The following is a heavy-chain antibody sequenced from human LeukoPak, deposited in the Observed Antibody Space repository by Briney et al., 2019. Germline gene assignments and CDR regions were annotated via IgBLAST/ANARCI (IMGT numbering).Heavy chain of an antibody. Sequence: SETLSLTCTVSGGSVRSTDYYWGWIRQPPGKGLEWIGSIYYSGSTYYHPSLKSRVTISVDTSKNQFSLKLSSVTAADTAVYYCARDVYACSNGVCYRDRFDYWGQGTLVTVSS. V-gene: IGHV4-39*07. CDR3: ARDVYACSNGVCYRDRFDY. D-gene: IGHD2-8*01. J-gene: IGHJ4*02. CDR1: GGSVRSTDYY. CDR2: IYYSGST.